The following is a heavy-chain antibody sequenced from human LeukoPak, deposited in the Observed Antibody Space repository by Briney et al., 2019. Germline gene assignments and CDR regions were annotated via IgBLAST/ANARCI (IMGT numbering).Heavy chain of an antibody. CDR3: AREGTEDILIPTYYYYGMDV. V-gene: IGHV3-48*03. Sequence: GGSLRLSCAASGFTFSSYEMNWVRQAPGKGLEWVSYISVGGTTIYYTDSVKGRFTISRDDAENSLFLQMNSLRAEDTAVYYCAREGTEDILIPTYYYYGMDVWGQGTTVTVSS. D-gene: IGHD3-9*01. CDR2: ISVGGTTI. CDR1: GFTFSSYE. J-gene: IGHJ6*02.